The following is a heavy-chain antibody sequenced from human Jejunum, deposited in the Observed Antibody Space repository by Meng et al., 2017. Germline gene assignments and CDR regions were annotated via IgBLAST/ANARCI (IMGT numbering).Heavy chain of an antibody. D-gene: IGHD5-12*01. CDR1: GDLIKISTSYY. CDR2: IYYSGST. V-gene: IGHV4-39*07. Sequence: SETLSLTCNVYGDLIKISTSYYWGWIRQSPGKGLEWIGSIYYSGSTDNNPSLKSRIALSVATSKNELSLTLRSVTAADTASYYCARGYIRSAYVIDYFDIWGQGTMVTVSS. J-gene: IGHJ3*02. CDR3: ARGYIRSAYVIDYFDI.